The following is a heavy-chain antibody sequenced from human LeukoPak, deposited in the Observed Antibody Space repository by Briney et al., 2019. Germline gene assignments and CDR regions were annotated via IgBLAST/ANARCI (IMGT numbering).Heavy chain of an antibody. Sequence: GGSLRLSCAASGFTFSSYSMHWVRQAPGEGLEWVALIWYDGTNKYYGDSVKGRFTTSRDNSKSTLFLQMNSLRADDTAIYYCARDRGYSYGHPFDYWGQGTLVTVSS. CDR2: IWYDGTNK. D-gene: IGHD5-18*01. CDR3: ARDRGYSYGHPFDY. J-gene: IGHJ4*02. V-gene: IGHV3-33*01. CDR1: GFTFSSYS.